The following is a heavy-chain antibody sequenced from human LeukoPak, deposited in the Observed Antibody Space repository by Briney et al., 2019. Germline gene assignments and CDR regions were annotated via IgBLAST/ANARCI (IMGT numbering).Heavy chain of an antibody. D-gene: IGHD1-26*01. CDR2: IRYDGSNK. V-gene: IGHV3-30*02. J-gene: IGHJ4*02. CDR3: AKDKGDLTPYYFDY. CDR1: GFTFSSYG. Sequence: GGSLRLSCAASGFTFSSYGMHWVRQAPGKGLEWVAFIRYDGSNKYYADSVKGRFTISRDNSKNTLYLQMNSLRAEDTAVYYCAKDKGDLTPYYFDYWGQGTLVTVSS.